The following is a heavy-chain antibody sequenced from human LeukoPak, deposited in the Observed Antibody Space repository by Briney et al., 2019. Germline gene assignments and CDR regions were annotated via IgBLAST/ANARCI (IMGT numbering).Heavy chain of an antibody. CDR2: ISAYNGNT. J-gene: IGHJ6*03. CDR1: GYTFTSYG. D-gene: IGHD3-10*01. Sequence: ASVKVSCKASGYTFTSYGISWVRQAPGQGLEWMGWISAYNGNTNYAQKFQGRVTMTRNTSISTAYMELSSLRSEDTAVYYCARRVTMVRGSPDLTYYYMDVWVKGTTVTISS. V-gene: IGHV1-18*01. CDR3: ARRVTMVRGSPDLTYYYMDV.